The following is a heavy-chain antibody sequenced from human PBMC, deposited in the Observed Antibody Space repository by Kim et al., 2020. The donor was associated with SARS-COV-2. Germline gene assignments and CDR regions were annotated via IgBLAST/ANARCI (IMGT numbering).Heavy chain of an antibody. J-gene: IGHJ6*02. CDR3: ARQRLWFSATDV. Sequence: YYHPSLESRVTMSVDTPKTQFSLKLMSVTAADTAVYYCARQRLWFSATDVWGQGTTVTVPS. D-gene: IGHD3-10*01. V-gene: IGHV4-39*01.